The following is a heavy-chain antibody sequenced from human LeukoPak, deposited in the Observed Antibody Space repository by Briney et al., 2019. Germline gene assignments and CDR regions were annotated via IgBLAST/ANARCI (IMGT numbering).Heavy chain of an antibody. CDR1: GGTFSSYA. Sequence: SVKASCKASGGTFSSYAISWVRQAPGQGLEWMGGIIPIFGTANYAQKFQGRVTITADESTSTAYMELSSLRSEDTAVYYCANCGGDCCATYYYYYGMDVWGQGTTVTVSS. V-gene: IGHV1-69*01. J-gene: IGHJ6*02. D-gene: IGHD2-21*02. CDR2: IIPIFGTA. CDR3: ANCGGDCCATYYYYYGMDV.